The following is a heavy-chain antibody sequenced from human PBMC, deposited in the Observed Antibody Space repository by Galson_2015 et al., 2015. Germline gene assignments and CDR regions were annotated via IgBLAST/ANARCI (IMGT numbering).Heavy chain of an antibody. CDR2: FDPEDGET. V-gene: IGHV1-24*01. J-gene: IGHJ4*02. CDR3: ATVIALDYDILTGYRTKYYFDY. Sequence: SVKVSCKVSGYTLTELSMHWVRQAPGKGLEWMGGFDPEDGETIYAQKFQGRVTMTEDTSTDTAYMELSSLRSEDTAVYYCATVIALDYDILTGYRTKYYFDYWGQGTLVTVSS. CDR1: GYTLTELS. D-gene: IGHD3-9*01.